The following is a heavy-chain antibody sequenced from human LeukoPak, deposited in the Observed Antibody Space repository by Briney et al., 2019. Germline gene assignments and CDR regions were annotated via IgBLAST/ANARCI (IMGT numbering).Heavy chain of an antibody. CDR3: AKEPATRWLATFDY. CDR2: ITGSGGYT. Sequence: PGGSLRLSCGASGFTISSYAMSWVRQAPGKGLEWVSTITGSGGYTYYADSVKGRFTISRDNANNSLYLQMNSLRAEDTAVYYCAKEPATRWLATFDYWGQGTLVTVSS. D-gene: IGHD6-19*01. V-gene: IGHV3-23*01. CDR1: GFTISSYA. J-gene: IGHJ4*02.